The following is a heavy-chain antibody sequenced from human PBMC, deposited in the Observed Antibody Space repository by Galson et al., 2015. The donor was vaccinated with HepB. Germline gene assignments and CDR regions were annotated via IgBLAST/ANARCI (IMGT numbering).Heavy chain of an antibody. D-gene: IGHD1-7*01. CDR3: AREVVTGTPNVFDV. Sequence: TLSLTCAVSGASINRAGYSWSWIRQPPGKGLEWIGNIFQTWDTFSNPSLKSRVTKSLDRAKKKISLKLSSVTATDTAVYFCAREVVTGTPNVFDVWGQGAMVTVSS. J-gene: IGHJ3*01. V-gene: IGHV4-30-2*01. CDR2: IFQTWDT. CDR1: GASINRAGYS.